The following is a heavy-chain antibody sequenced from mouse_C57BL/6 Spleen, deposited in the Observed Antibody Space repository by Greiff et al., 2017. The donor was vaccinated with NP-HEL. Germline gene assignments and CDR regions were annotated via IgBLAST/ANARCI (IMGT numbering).Heavy chain of an antibody. CDR1: GSTFTSYW. J-gene: IGHJ1*03. V-gene: IGHV1-52*01. D-gene: IGHD2-3*01. Sequence: QVQLQQPGAELVRPGSSVKLSCKASGSTFTSYWMHWVKQRPIQGLEWIGNIDPSDSETHYNQKFKDKATLTVDTSSSTAYMQLSSLTSEDSAVYYCARGGGIYDGYSWYFDVWGTGTTVTVSS. CDR2: IDPSDSET. CDR3: ARGGGIYDGYSWYFDV.